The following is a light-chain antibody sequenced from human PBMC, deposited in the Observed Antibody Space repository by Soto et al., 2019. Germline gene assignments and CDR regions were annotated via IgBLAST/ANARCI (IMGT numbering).Light chain of an antibody. CDR1: QSVSYW. V-gene: IGKV1-5*01. CDR2: DGS. Sequence: DIQMTQSPSTLSTSVGARVTITCRASQSVSYWLAWYQQKPGKAPNLLIYDGSTLASGVPPRLSGGGFGTEFTLTISSLQPDDSASYYCQHYYTYSKSFGPGTRVEIK. CDR3: QHYYTYSKS. J-gene: IGKJ3*01.